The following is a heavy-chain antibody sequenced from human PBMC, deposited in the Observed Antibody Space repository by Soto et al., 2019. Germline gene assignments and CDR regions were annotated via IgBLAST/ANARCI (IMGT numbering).Heavy chain of an antibody. Sequence: QVQLQESGPGLVKPSQTLSLTCSVSGESISSGGYYWSWIRHHPGKGLEWIGYIYDSERAYYNPSLTSRVTISMDTPKNHFAMRLSSVTAADPAVYYCARASSSSSAADYWGQGTLATFSS. J-gene: IGHJ4*02. CDR3: ARASSSSSAADY. V-gene: IGHV4-31*03. D-gene: IGHD6-6*01. CDR1: GESISSGGYY. CDR2: IYDSERA.